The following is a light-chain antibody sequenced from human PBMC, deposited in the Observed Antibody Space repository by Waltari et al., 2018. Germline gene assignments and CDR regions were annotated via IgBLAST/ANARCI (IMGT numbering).Light chain of an antibody. CDR1: ESVSSN. CDR2: GAR. Sequence: EIVMTQPPATPSESPGERATSSCSASESVSSNLAWYQQKPGQAPSRLIYGARTRATGIPARFSGSESGTEFTLTISSLQSEDFAVYYCQQYNNWLWTFGQGTKVEIK. CDR3: QQYNNWLWT. J-gene: IGKJ1*01. V-gene: IGKV3-15*01.